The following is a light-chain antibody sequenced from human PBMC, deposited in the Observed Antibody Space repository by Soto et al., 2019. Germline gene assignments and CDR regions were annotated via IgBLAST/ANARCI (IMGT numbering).Light chain of an antibody. V-gene: IGKV2-30*01. CDR3: MQNTLRPPRT. CDR2: KVS. CDR1: QSLEYSDGNTY. Sequence: DVVMTQSPLSLPVTLGQPASISCRSSQSLEYSDGNTYLNWFHQRPGQSQRRLIYKVSNRDSGVPDRFSGSGSGNDFTLIISRVEAEDVGIYYCMQNTLRPPRTLGQVTKLEI. J-gene: IGKJ1*01.